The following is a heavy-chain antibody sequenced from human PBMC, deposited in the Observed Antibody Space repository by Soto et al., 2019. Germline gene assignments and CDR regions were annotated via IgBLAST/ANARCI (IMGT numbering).Heavy chain of an antibody. CDR1: GGSISSYY. D-gene: IGHD3-10*01. Sequence: KPSETLSLTCTVSGGSISSYYWSWIRQPPGKGLEWIGYIYYSGSTNYNPSLKSRVTISVDTSKNQFSLKLSSVTAADTAVYYCARGFTVWLGEFPPDGMDVWGQGTTVTVYS. CDR2: IYYSGST. V-gene: IGHV4-59*01. CDR3: ARGFTVWLGEFPPDGMDV. J-gene: IGHJ6*02.